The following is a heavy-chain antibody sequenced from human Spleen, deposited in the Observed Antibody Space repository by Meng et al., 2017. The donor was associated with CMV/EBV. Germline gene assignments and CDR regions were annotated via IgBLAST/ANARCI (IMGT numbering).Heavy chain of an antibody. D-gene: IGHD3-9*01. CDR1: GFTFSGYG. V-gene: IGHV3-30*02. CDR2: LHYDGSYK. CDR3: TRREDYDILTGYYPKGNDY. Sequence: GGSLRLSCAASGFTFSGYGMHWVRQAPGKGLEWVTFLHYDGSYKYYADFVKGRFTISRDTSKDTLYLQMNSLKTEDTAVYYCTRREDYDILTGYYPKGNDYWGQGTLVTVSS. J-gene: IGHJ4*02.